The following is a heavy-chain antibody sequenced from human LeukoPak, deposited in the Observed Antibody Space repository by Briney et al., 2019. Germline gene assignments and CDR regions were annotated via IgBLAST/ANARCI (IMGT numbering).Heavy chain of an antibody. CDR3: ASSYGDYTTGAFDI. CDR1: GGSISSSSYY. CDR2: IYYSGST. D-gene: IGHD4-17*01. V-gene: IGHV4-39*01. Sequence: SETLSLTCTVSGGSISSSSYYWGWIRQPPGKGLEWIGSIYYSGSTYYNPSLKSRVTIFVDTSKNQFSLKLSSVTAADTAVYYCASSYGDYTTGAFDIWGQGTMVTVSS. J-gene: IGHJ3*02.